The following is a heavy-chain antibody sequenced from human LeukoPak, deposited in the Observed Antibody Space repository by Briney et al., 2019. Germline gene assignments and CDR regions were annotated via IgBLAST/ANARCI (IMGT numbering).Heavy chain of an antibody. CDR3: ARVKEASAFDI. D-gene: IGHD5-12*01. Sequence: GGSLRLSCAGSGFTFSSYWMSWVRQAPGKGLEWVANIKQDGSEKHYVDSVKGRFTISRDNAKNSLYLQMNSLRAEDAAVYYCARVKEASAFDIWGQGTMVTVSS. CDR1: GFTFSSYW. J-gene: IGHJ3*02. V-gene: IGHV3-7*01. CDR2: IKQDGSEK.